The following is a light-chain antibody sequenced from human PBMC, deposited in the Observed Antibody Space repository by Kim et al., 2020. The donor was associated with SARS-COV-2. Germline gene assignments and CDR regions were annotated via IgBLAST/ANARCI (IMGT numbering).Light chain of an antibody. Sequence: APGERATLSCRATQSVGSYLAAYQQQPGQAPGLLIYDAANRSTGIPARLNGSGSGTDFTLTISSLEPDDFAVYYCQQRSNWPGVTFGPGTKVDIK. CDR3: QQRSNWPGVT. V-gene: IGKV3-11*01. CDR1: QSVGSY. J-gene: IGKJ3*01. CDR2: DAA.